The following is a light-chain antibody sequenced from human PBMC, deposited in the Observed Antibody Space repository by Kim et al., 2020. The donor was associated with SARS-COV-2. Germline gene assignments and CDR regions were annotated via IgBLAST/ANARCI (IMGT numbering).Light chain of an antibody. V-gene: IGLV2-14*01. CDR3: SSYTSSSTSVV. J-gene: IGLJ2*01. CDR1: SSDVGGYNY. Sequence: QSALTQPASVSGSPGQSITISCTGTSSDVGGYNYVSWYQQHPGKAPKLMIYDVSKQPSGVSNRFSGSKSGNTASLTISGLQAEDEADYYCSSYTSSSTSVVFGGGTQLTVL. CDR2: DVS.